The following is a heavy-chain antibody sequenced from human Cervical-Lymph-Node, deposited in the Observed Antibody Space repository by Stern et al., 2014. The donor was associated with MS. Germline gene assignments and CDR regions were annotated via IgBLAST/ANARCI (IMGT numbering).Heavy chain of an antibody. V-gene: IGHV4-34*01. CDR2: IDHSGST. Sequence: QVQLQQWGAGLLKPSETLSRTCAVYGVSFSGYYWTWIRQPPGKGLEWIGEIDHSGSTNYNPSLKNRVTMSVDTSKNQFSLKLSSVTAADTAVYYCARGGSNLGVYNWFDPWGQGTLVTVSS. D-gene: IGHD3-16*01. CDR3: ARGGSNLGVYNWFDP. CDR1: GVSFSGYY. J-gene: IGHJ5*02.